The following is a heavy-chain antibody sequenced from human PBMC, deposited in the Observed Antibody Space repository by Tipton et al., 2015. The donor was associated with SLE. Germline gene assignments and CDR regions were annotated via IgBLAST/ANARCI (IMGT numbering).Heavy chain of an antibody. CDR1: GFTFSRYA. Sequence: GSLRLSCAASGFTFSRYAMSWVRQAPGKGLEWVSAISGSGGNTYYGDSVKGRFTISRENSKNTLYLKMNSLRAEDTAVYYCAKDGGDIVVVVAADPWVQGTLLTVSS. J-gene: IGHJ5*02. CDR3: AKDGGDIVVVVAADP. D-gene: IGHD2-15*01. V-gene: IGHV3-23*01. CDR2: ISGSGGNT.